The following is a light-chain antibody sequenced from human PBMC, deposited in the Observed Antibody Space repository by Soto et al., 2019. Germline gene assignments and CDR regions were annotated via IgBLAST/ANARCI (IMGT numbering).Light chain of an antibody. J-gene: IGKJ1*01. CDR2: DAS. V-gene: IGKV1-5*01. CDR3: QQYDKYST. Sequence: IQMTQSPSTLSASVGDTVTITCRASQSIAVSLAWYQQKPGKAPNLLIYDASTLQGGVPSRFSGSGSGTEFTLTVISLQPEAFATYFCQQYDKYSTFRHGTKVDVK. CDR1: QSIAVS.